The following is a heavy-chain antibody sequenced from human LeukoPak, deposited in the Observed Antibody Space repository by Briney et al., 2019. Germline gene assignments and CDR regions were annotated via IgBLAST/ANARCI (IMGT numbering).Heavy chain of an antibody. V-gene: IGHV3-30*18. CDR3: AKDKVAGTLYFDY. CDR2: ISYDGSNK. J-gene: IGHJ4*02. CDR1: GFTLSSYA. D-gene: IGHD6-19*01. Sequence: GGSLRLSCAASGFTLSSYAMTWVRQAPGKGLEWVAVISYDGSNKYFADSVKGRFTISRDNSKNTLYLQMNSLRAEDTAVYYCAKDKVAGTLYFDYWGQGTLVTVSS.